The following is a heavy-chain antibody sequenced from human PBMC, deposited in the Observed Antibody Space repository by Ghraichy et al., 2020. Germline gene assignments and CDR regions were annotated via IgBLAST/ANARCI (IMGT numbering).Heavy chain of an antibody. J-gene: IGHJ4*02. V-gene: IGHV4-59*01. CDR1: GGSLRNYY. D-gene: IGHD2-21*02. Sequence: ETLSLTCTVSGGSLRNYYWNWIRQTPGKGPEWIGFFSFSGTSRYNPSLKSRVAISADTSYRQLSLKLTSVTAADTAVYFCARAPVVTSEEYYFDYWGRGLLGTVSS. CDR3: ARAPVVTSEEYYFDY. CDR2: FSFSGTS.